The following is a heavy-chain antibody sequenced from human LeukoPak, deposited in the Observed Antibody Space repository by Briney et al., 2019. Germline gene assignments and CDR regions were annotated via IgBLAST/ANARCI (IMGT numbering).Heavy chain of an antibody. CDR2: ISGNGYNT. Sequence: PGGSLRLSCAGSGFTLGSYAMSWVRQAPGKGLEWVSAISGNGYNTYYADSVKGRFTISSESSGNTLYLQMHNLRAEDTAAYYCAKGVRLWFAFYFDYWGQGTLVTVSS. D-gene: IGHD3-10*01. V-gene: IGHV3-23*01. J-gene: IGHJ4*02. CDR3: AKGVRLWFAFYFDY. CDR1: GFTLGSYA.